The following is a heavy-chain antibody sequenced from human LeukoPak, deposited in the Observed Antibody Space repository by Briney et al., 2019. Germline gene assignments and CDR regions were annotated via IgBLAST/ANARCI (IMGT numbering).Heavy chain of an antibody. V-gene: IGHV3-48*03. CDR3: ASGPWELDF. D-gene: IGHD1-26*01. CDR1: GFTFRSYE. CDR2: ISGSGGSI. Sequence: GGSLRLSCAASGFTFRSYEMNWVRRAPGKGLEWVSKISGSGGSIYYADSVKGRFTISRDNAKNSLFLQMNSLRAEDTALYYCASGPWELDFWGQGTLVIVSS. J-gene: IGHJ4*02.